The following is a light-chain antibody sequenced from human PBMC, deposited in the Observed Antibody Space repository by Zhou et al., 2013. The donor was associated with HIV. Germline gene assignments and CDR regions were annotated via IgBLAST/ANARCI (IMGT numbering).Light chain of an antibody. CDR2: KAS. CDR3: QQYHTYPVT. CDR1: QSISSW. J-gene: IGKJ4*01. V-gene: IGKV1-5*03. Sequence: DIQMTQSPSTLSASIGDRVTITCRASQSISSWLAWYHHKPGKAPKLLIYKASTLEGGVPSRFSGSGSGTEFTLTINNLQPDDFATYYCQQYHTYPVTFGGGTKVDIK.